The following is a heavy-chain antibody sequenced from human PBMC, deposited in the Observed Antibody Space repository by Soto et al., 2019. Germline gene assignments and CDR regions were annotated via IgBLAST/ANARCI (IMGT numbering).Heavy chain of an antibody. J-gene: IGHJ6*02. CDR1: GGSISSSSYY. D-gene: IGHD1-26*01. V-gene: IGHV4-39*01. CDR3: ARHSGSYYYYYYYGMDV. CDR2: IYYSGST. Sequence: SETLSLTCTVSGGSISSSSYYWCWIRQPPGKGLEWIGSIYYSGSTYYNPSLKSRVTISVDTSKNQFSLKLSSVTAADTAVYYCARHSGSYYYYYYYGMDVWGQGTTVTVS.